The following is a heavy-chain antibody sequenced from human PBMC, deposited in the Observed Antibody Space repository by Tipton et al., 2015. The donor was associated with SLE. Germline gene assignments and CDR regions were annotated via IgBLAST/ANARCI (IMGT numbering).Heavy chain of an antibody. CDR3: VRDRSMIAVVSDAFDI. Sequence: QLVQSGAEVKKPGASVRVSCKASGYIFSSYGVSWVRQAPGQGLEWMGWISGYSGNTNYAQKFQGKVTMTRDTATSTAYMELTSLRSDDTAVYYCVRDRSMIAVVSDAFDIWGQGTMVTVSS. J-gene: IGHJ3*02. V-gene: IGHV1-18*01. D-gene: IGHD3-22*01. CDR1: GYIFSSYG. CDR2: ISGYSGNT.